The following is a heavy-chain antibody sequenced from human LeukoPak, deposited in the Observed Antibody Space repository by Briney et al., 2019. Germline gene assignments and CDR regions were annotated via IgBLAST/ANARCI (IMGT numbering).Heavy chain of an antibody. CDR3: ARGFGVVTRAFDY. CDR1: SYSISSGYY. CDR2: IYHSGTT. D-gene: IGHD3-3*01. J-gene: IGHJ4*02. Sequence: SETLSLTCTVSSYSISSGYYWGWIRQTPGKGLDLIGTIYHSGTTYYHPSLKSRVTISVDTSKNQFSLKLSSVTAADTAVYYCARGFGVVTRAFDYWGQGTLVTVSS. V-gene: IGHV4-38-2*02.